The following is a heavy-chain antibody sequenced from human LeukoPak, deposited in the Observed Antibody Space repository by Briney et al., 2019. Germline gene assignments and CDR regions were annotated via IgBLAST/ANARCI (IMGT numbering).Heavy chain of an antibody. CDR1: GYTFTGYY. V-gene: IGHV1-2*02. J-gene: IGHJ6*03. CDR2: INPNSGGT. CDR3: ARDRSRIVVVPDYYYYYMDV. D-gene: IGHD2-2*01. Sequence: ASVKVSCKASGYTFTGYYMHWVRQAPGQGPEWMGWINPNSGGTNYAQKFQGRVTMTRDTSISTAYMELSRLRSDDTAVYYCARDRSRIVVVPDYYYYYMDVWGKGTTVTVSS.